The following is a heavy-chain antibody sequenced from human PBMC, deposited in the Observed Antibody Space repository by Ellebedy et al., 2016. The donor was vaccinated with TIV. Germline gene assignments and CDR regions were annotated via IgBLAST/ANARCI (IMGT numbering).Heavy chain of an antibody. CDR1: GYSIRSGYY. J-gene: IGHJ6*02. V-gene: IGHV4-38-2*02. D-gene: IGHD3/OR15-3a*01. Sequence: SETLSLXXSVSGYSIRSGYYWGWIRQPPGKGLEWIGNMYHSGSTYYNPSLRSRVTLSLDTSKNHLSLRLTSVTAADTAVYYCARTDLRYGLDVWGQGTTVTVSS. CDR3: ARTDLRYGLDV. CDR2: MYHSGST.